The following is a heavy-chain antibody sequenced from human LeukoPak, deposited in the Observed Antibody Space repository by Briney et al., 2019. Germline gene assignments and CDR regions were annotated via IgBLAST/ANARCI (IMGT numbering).Heavy chain of an antibody. V-gene: IGHV3-23*01. D-gene: IGHD6-19*01. J-gene: IGHJ4*02. CDR2: ISGSGGST. CDR3: AKVVSGYTNGWAFDY. CDR1: GFTFSSYA. Sequence: GGSLRLSCAGSGFTFSSYAMSWVRQAPGKGLEWVSAISGSGGSTYYADSVKGRFTISRDNSKNTLYLQMDSLRAEDTAVYYCAKVVSGYTNGWAFDYWGQGTLVTVSS.